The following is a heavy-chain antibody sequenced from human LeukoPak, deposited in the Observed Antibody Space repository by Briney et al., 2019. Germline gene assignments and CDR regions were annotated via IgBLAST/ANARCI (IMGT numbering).Heavy chain of an antibody. V-gene: IGHV1-2*04. CDR2: INPNSGGT. Sequence: ASVKVSCKASGYTFTDCYIHWVRQAPGQGLEWMGWINPNSGGTNYAQKFQGWVTMTRDTSISTAYMDLSRLTSDDTAVYYCARGYYDSSGYSLDYWGQGTLVTVSS. D-gene: IGHD3-22*01. J-gene: IGHJ4*02. CDR3: ARGYYDSSGYSLDY. CDR1: GYTFTDCY.